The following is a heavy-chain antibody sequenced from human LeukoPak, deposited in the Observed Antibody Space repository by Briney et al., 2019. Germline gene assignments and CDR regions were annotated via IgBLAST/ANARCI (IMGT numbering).Heavy chain of an antibody. CDR1: GGSISSYY. J-gene: IGHJ5*02. CDR2: IYYSGST. V-gene: IGHV4-59*01. CDR3: ARLGIGFDP. D-gene: IGHD1-26*01. Sequence: SETLSLTCTVSGGSISSYYWSWLRQPPGKGLEWIGYIYYSGSTNYNPSLKSRVTISVDTSKNQFSLKLSSVTAADTAVYYCARLGIGFDPWGQGTLVTVSS.